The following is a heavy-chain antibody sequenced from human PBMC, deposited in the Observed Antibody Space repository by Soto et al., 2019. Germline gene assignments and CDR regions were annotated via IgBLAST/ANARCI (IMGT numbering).Heavy chain of an antibody. V-gene: IGHV1-58*01. CDR1: GFTFTSSA. D-gene: IGHD2-8*01. J-gene: IGHJ4*02. CDR2: IAVGSGYT. CDR3: AADATAWQQMVPSDY. Sequence: SVKVSCKASGFTFTSSAFQWVRQARGQRLEWIGWIAVGSGYTNYAQRFQDRVTLTRDMSTATTYMELSRLTSEDTAIYYCAADATAWQQMVPSDYWGQGTLVIVSS.